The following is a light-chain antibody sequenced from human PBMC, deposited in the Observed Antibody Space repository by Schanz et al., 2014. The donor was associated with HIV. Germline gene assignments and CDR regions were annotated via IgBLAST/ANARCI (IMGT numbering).Light chain of an antibody. CDR3: QQYRSYSRT. V-gene: IGKV1-5*03. J-gene: IGKJ1*01. CDR2: KAS. Sequence: DIQMTQSPSTLSASVGARVTITCRASQSISNWLAWYQQKPGKAPKLVIYKASNLESGVPSRFSGSRSGTEFTLTISSLQPDDFATYYCQQYRSYSRTFGQGTKVEIK. CDR1: QSISNW.